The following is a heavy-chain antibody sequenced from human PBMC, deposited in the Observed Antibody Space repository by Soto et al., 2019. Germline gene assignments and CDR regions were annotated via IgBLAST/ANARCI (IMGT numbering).Heavy chain of an antibody. D-gene: IGHD2-21*01. J-gene: IGHJ4*02. V-gene: IGHV4-39*01. Sequence: QLQLQESGPGLVKPSETLSLTCTVSGGSISSSSYYWGWIRQPPGKGLEWIGSIYYSGSTYYNPSLKSRVTISVDTSKNQFSLKLSSVTAADTAVYYCARHTKALALRVRQGFFDYWGQGTLVTVSS. CDR2: IYYSGST. CDR3: ARHTKALALRVRQGFFDY. CDR1: GGSISSSSYY.